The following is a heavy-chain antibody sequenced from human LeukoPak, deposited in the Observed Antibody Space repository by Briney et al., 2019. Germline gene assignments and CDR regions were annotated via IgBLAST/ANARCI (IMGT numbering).Heavy chain of an antibody. Sequence: GQSLTISCTCSGYSFTSHLIVWVRQMRAQGMEWMGFIYPDDSDTRYSPSFQGQITISADKTISTAYLQWSSLKASDSAMYYCARARGCNSGDCYADYWGQGTLVTVSS. D-gene: IGHD2-21*02. J-gene: IGHJ4*02. CDR3: ARARGCNSGDCYADY. CDR1: GYSFTSHL. V-gene: IGHV5-51*01. CDR2: IYPDDSDT.